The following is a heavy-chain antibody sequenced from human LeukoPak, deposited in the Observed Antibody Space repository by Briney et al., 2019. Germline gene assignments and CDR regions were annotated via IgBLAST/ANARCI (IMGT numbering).Heavy chain of an antibody. CDR3: AKIHYDSSGYYYFQH. D-gene: IGHD3-22*01. J-gene: IGHJ1*01. Sequence: GGSLRLSCAASGFTFDDYAVHWVRHAPGKGLEWVSGISWNSGSIVYADSVKGRFTISRDNAKNSLHVQMNSLRAEDTALYYCAKIHYDSSGYYYFQHWGQGTLVTVSS. CDR2: ISWNSGSI. CDR1: GFTFDDYA. V-gene: IGHV3-9*01.